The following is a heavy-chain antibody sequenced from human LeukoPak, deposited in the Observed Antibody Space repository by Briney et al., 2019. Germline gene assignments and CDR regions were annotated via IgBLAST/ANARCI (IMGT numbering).Heavy chain of an antibody. D-gene: IGHD6-13*01. V-gene: IGHV4-59*08. CDR1: GGSISNYY. J-gene: IGHJ4*02. CDR2: IYYSGST. Sequence: SETLSLTCTVSGGSISNYYWSWIRQPPGKGLEWIGYIYYSGSTNYNPSLKSRVTISVDTPKNQFSLELSSVTAADTAVYYCARSIAAAQVDYWGQGTLVTVSS. CDR3: ARSIAAAQVDY.